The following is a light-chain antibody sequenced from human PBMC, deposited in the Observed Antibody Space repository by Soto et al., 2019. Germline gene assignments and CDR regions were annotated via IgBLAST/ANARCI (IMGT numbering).Light chain of an antibody. J-gene: IGKJ5*01. V-gene: IGKV3-11*01. Sequence: EIVFAHSPATLSFSPVKRATLSCRASQSVSSYLAWYQQKPGQAPRLLIYDASNRATGIPARFSGSGSGTDFTLTISSLEPEDFALYYCQQRSNWPITFGQGTRLEIK. CDR3: QQRSNWPIT. CDR2: DAS. CDR1: QSVSSY.